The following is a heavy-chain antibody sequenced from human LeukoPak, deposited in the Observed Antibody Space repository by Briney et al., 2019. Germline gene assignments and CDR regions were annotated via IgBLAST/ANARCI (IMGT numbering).Heavy chain of an antibody. V-gene: IGHV4-4*07. CDR3: ARDSLAVAPTFDY. CDR1: GGSISSHY. J-gene: IGHJ4*02. D-gene: IGHD6-19*01. Sequence: SETLSLTCTVSGGSISSHYWTWIRQPAGQGLEWIGRIYSSGSTNYNPSLKSRVTMSVDTSKNQFSLKMSSVTAADTAVYYCARDSLAVAPTFDYWGQGTLVTVSS. CDR2: IYSSGST.